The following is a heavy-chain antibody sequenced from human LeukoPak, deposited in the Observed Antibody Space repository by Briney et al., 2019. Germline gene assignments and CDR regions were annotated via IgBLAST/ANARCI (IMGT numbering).Heavy chain of an antibody. CDR3: ARENIELVPAAVDGWFDP. Sequence: PSRTLSLTCTVSGDSISGVSSYWSWIRQPAGKALEWIGRIYSSGNTNYNPSLKSRVTMSLDTSKNQFSLKLTSVTAADTAVYYCARENIELVPAAVDGWFDPWGQGTLVTVSS. J-gene: IGHJ5*02. CDR1: GDSISGVSSY. CDR2: IYSSGNT. D-gene: IGHD2-2*01. V-gene: IGHV4-61*02.